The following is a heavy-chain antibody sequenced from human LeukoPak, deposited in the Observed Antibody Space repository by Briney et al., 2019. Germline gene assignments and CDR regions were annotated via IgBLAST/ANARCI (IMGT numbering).Heavy chain of an antibody. Sequence: GASVKVSCKASGYTFTGYYMHWVRQAPGQGLEWMGWINPNSGGTNYAQKFQGRVNMTRDTSISTAYMELSRLSSDDTAVYYCARDLQTYYYGSGSQYLRPLFDYWGQGTLVTVSS. CDR1: GYTFTGYY. J-gene: IGHJ4*02. D-gene: IGHD3-10*01. V-gene: IGHV1-2*02. CDR3: ARDLQTYYYGSGSQYLRPLFDY. CDR2: INPNSGGT.